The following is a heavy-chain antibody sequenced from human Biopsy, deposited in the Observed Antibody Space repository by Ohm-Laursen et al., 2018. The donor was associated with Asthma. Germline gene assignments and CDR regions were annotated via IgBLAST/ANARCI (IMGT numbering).Heavy chain of an antibody. J-gene: IGHJ4*02. CDR2: IYSGGTS. D-gene: IGHD3-22*01. CDR1: GWAHLKDH. CDR3: VRGDSSNWSHYYFDY. V-gene: IGHV3-53*01. Sequence: SLSLSFAASGWAHLKDHRFWVGPAPAKGLAWVSVIYSGGTSHTADSVRGRFTISRDYSKNTLYLQMHSLRAEDTAVYYCVRGDSSNWSHYYFDYWGQGTLVTVSS.